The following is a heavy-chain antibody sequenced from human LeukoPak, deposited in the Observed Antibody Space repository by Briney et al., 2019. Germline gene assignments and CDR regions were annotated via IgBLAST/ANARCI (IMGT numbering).Heavy chain of an antibody. J-gene: IGHJ4*02. CDR2: IIPIFGTA. Sequence: SVKVSCKASGGTFSSYAISWVRQAPGQGLQWMGGIIPIFGTANYAQKFQGRVTITADESTSTAYMELSSLRSEDTAVYYCARDHCSGGSCSFDYWGQGTLVTVSS. D-gene: IGHD2-15*01. CDR3: ARDHCSGGSCSFDY. V-gene: IGHV1-69*01. CDR1: GGTFSSYA.